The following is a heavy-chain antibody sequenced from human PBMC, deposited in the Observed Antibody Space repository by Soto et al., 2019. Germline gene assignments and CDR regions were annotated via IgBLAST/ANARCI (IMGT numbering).Heavy chain of an antibody. J-gene: IGHJ4*02. Sequence: PGGSLRLSCAASGFTFSSYGMHWVRQAPGKGLEWVAVIWYDGSNKYYADSVKGRFTISRDNSKNTLYLQMNSLRAEDTAVYYCAKDSAGGLLGDYFDYWGQGTLVTVSS. D-gene: IGHD2-8*02. CDR1: GFTFSSYG. CDR3: AKDSAGGLLGDYFDY. CDR2: IWYDGSNK. V-gene: IGHV3-33*06.